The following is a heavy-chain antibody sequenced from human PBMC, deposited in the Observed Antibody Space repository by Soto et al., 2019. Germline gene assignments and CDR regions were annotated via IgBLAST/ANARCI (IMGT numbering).Heavy chain of an antibody. Sequence: PWGSTGLSCKSSGVSLSDYAITWVRQAQGKGLEWVSVISGTGDNTFYAASVKGRFAISRDNSKNVLYLQMNSLSADDAAVYFCAKGRGISVYGVDILFDCRGLGALVTGPS. CDR1: GVSLSDYA. D-gene: IGHD3-3*02. V-gene: IGHV3-23*01. J-gene: IGHJ4*01. CDR3: AKGRGISVYGVDILFDC. CDR2: ISGTGDNT.